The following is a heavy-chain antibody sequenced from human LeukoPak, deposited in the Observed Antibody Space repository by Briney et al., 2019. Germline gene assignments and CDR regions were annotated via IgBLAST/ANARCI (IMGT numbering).Heavy chain of an antibody. CDR2: ISAYNGNT. Sequence: ASVKVSCKATGYTFTSYGISWVRQAPGQGLEWMGWISAYNGNTNYAQKLQGRVTMTTDTSTGTAYMELRSLRSDDTAVYYCARVCGDSCYRRTGPNWVDPWGQGTLVTVSS. J-gene: IGHJ5*02. D-gene: IGHD2-15*01. CDR1: GYTFTSYG. V-gene: IGHV1-18*01. CDR3: ARVCGDSCYRRTGPNWVDP.